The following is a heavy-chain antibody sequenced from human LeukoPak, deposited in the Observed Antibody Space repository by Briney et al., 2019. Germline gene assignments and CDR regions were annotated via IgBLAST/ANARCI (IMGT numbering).Heavy chain of an antibody. Sequence: GGSLRLSCAASGFTFSSYWMSWVRQAPGKGLEWVANIKQDGSEKYYVDSVKGRFTISRDNSKNTLYLQMNSLRAEDTAIYYCAKDSARGVMQSYYYFYMDVWGKGTTVTVSS. V-gene: IGHV3-7*03. CDR2: IKQDGSEK. J-gene: IGHJ6*03. D-gene: IGHD3-10*01. CDR3: AKDSARGVMQSYYYFYMDV. CDR1: GFTFSSYW.